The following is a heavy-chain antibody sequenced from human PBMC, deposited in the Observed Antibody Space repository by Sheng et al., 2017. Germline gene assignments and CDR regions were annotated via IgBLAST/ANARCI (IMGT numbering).Heavy chain of an antibody. D-gene: IGHD6-19*01. CDR3: ARDYGVAVAGGGVDYYYYYYMDV. CDR1: GFTVSSNY. J-gene: IGHJ6*03. Sequence: EVQLVESGGGLVQPGGSLRLSCAASGFTVSSNYMSWVRQAPGKGLEWVSVIYSGGSTYYADSVKGRFTISRDNSKNTLYLQMNSLRAEDTAVYYCARDYGVAVAGGGVDYYYYYYMDVWGKGTTVTVSS. CDR2: IYSGGST. V-gene: IGHV3-66*02.